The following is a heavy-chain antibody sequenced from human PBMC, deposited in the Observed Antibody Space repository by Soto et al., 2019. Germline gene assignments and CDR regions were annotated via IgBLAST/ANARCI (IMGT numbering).Heavy chain of an antibody. CDR1: GYTFTSYD. CDR2: MNPNSGNT. D-gene: IGHD6-19*01. CDR3: ASGFRAVAGTVWFDP. J-gene: IGHJ5*02. Sequence: QVQLVQSGAEVKKPGASVKVSCKASGYTFTSYDINWVRQATGQGLEWMGWMNPNSGNTGYAQKFQGRVTMTRNASISTAYMELSSLRSEDTAVYYCASGFRAVAGTVWFDPWGQGTLVTVSS. V-gene: IGHV1-8*01.